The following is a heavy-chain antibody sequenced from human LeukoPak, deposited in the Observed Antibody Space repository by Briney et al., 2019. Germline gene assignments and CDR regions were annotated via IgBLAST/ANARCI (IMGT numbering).Heavy chain of an antibody. Sequence: SETLSLTCTVSGGSISSSSYYWGWIRQPPGKGLEWIGSIYYSGSTYYNPSLKSRVTISVDTSKNQFSLKLSSVTAADTAVYYCAVHFDLGELSFDAFDIWGQGTMVTVSS. CDR3: AVHFDLGELSFDAFDI. J-gene: IGHJ3*02. CDR1: GGSISSSSYY. CDR2: IYYSGST. D-gene: IGHD3-10*01. V-gene: IGHV4-39*07.